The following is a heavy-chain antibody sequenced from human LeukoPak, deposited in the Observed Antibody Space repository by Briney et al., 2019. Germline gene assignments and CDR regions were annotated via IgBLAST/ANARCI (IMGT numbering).Heavy chain of an antibody. J-gene: IGHJ4*02. Sequence: ASVKVSCKASGYTFTDYYMHWVRQAPGQGLEWMGWINSNNGDTYYAQKFQGRVTMTRDTSISTAYMELSRLRSDDTAVYYCARGATYSSSWYDFDYWGQGTLVTVSS. CDR2: INSNNGDT. CDR3: ARGATYSSSWYDFDY. CDR1: GYTFTDYY. V-gene: IGHV1-2*02. D-gene: IGHD6-13*01.